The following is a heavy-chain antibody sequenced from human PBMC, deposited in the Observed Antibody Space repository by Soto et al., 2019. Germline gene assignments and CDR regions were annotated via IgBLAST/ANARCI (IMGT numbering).Heavy chain of an antibody. Sequence: QVQLVQSGAEVKKPGASVKVSCKASGYTFTSYYMHWVRQAPGQGLEWMGIINPSGGSTSYAQKFQGRVTTTRDTSTSTVYMELSSLRSEDTAVYYCAREGFGECFDYWGQGTLVTVSS. CDR2: INPSGGST. CDR3: AREGFGECFDY. D-gene: IGHD3-10*01. J-gene: IGHJ4*02. CDR1: GYTFTSYY. V-gene: IGHV1-46*03.